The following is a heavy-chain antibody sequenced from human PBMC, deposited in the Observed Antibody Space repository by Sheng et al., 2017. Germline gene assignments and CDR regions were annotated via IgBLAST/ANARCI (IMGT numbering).Heavy chain of an antibody. CDR2: MYYSGST. Sequence: QVQLQESGPGLVKHSETLSLTCTVSGGSISNYHWSWIRQSPGKGLEWIAYMYYSGSTHYNPSLKSRVTISVDTSKSQFSLKLSSMTAADTAVYYCARGAAHFDYWGQGTLVTVSS. D-gene: IGHD2-15*01. J-gene: IGHJ4*02. CDR1: GGSISNYH. CDR3: ARGAAHFDY. V-gene: IGHV4-59*08.